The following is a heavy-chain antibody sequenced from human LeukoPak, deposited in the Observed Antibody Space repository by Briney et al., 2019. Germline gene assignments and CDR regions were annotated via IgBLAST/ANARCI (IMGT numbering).Heavy chain of an antibody. D-gene: IGHD2-21*02. CDR2: INPNTGGT. CDR3: ARVATPYCGGDCYDAFDI. V-gene: IGHV1-2*02. J-gene: IGHJ3*02. CDR1: GYIFTDYY. Sequence: GASVKVSCKASGYIFTDYYLHWVREAPGQGLEWMGWINPNTGGTKYAQKFQGRVTMTRDTSISTAYMELSRLRSDDTAVYYCARVATPYCGGDCYDAFDIWGQGTMVTVSS.